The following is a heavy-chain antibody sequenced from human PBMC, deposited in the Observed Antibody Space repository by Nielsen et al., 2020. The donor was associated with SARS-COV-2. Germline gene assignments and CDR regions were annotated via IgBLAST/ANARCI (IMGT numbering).Heavy chain of an antibody. Sequence: SQTLSLTCGVYGGSLGGSTWNWIRQSPGRGLEWVGEFTPSVGSKYNPSLQSRVTILGDTSKTQVSLKMNSLSATDTAVYYCARGNFYYYYMDVWGKGTSVTVSS. CDR2: FTPSVGS. CDR1: GGSLGGST. V-gene: IGHV4-34*01. J-gene: IGHJ6*03. CDR3: ARGNFYYYYMDV.